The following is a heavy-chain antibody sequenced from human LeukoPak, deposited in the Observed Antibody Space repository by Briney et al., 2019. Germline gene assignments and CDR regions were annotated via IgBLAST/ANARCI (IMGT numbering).Heavy chain of an antibody. CDR2: ISYDGSNK. CDR3: AKDRRDGYNFWFDP. V-gene: IGHV3-30*18. J-gene: IGHJ5*02. Sequence: GGFLRLSCAASGFTFSSYGMHWVRQAPGKGLEWVAVISYDGSNKYYADSVKGRFTISRDNSKNTLYLQMNSLRAEDTAVYYCAKDRRDGYNFWFDPWGQGTLVTVSS. D-gene: IGHD5-24*01. CDR1: GFTFSSYG.